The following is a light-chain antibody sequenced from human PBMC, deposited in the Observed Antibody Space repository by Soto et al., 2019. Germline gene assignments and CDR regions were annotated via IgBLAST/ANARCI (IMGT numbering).Light chain of an antibody. CDR2: AAS. V-gene: IGKV1-39*01. Sequence: DIQMTQSPSSLSASVGDRVTITCRASQSISSYLHWYQKKPGKAPKLLIYAASSLQSGVPSRFGGSGSGTDFTLTISSLQPEDFATYYCQRSFSTPLTFGGGTKVEIK. CDR1: QSISSY. J-gene: IGKJ4*01. CDR3: QRSFSTPLT.